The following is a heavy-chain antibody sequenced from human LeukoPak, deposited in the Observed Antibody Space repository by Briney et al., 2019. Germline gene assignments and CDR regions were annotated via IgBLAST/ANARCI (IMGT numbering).Heavy chain of an antibody. CDR2: TIPIFGTA. Sequence: ASVKVSCKASGGTFSSYAISWARQAPGQGLEWMGGTIPIFGTANYAQKFQGRVTITADESTSTAYMELSSLRSEDTAVYYCRMAQTRTDFGNWFDPWGQGTLVTVSS. D-gene: IGHD3-3*01. CDR3: RMAQTRTDFGNWFDP. J-gene: IGHJ5*02. V-gene: IGHV1-69*13. CDR1: GGTFSSYA.